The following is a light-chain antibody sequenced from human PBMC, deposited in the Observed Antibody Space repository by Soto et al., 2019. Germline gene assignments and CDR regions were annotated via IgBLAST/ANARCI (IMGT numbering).Light chain of an antibody. CDR3: GTWDSSLSAVV. J-gene: IGLJ2*01. V-gene: IGLV1-51*02. Sequence: SVLTQPPSVSAAPGQKVTISCSGSSSNIGSNYVSWYQQLPGTAPKLLIYENYKRPSGIPDRFSASKSGTSASLGITGLQTGDEADYYCGTWDSSLSAVVFGGGTKLTVL. CDR2: ENY. CDR1: SSNIGSNY.